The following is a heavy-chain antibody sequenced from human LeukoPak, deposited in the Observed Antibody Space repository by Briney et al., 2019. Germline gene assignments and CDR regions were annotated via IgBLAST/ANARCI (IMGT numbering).Heavy chain of an antibody. CDR3: ARHLSSITSCPTY. D-gene: IGHD2-2*01. CDR2: IYPGTADI. CDR1: GYSFASYW. V-gene: IGHV5-51*01. Sequence: GASLKISCKGSGYSFASYWIAWVRQMPGKGQEWMGVIYPGTADITYSPSFQGQVTISADKSVSTAYLHWSSLKASDTAIYYCARHLSSITSCPTYWGQGTLVTVSS. J-gene: IGHJ4*02.